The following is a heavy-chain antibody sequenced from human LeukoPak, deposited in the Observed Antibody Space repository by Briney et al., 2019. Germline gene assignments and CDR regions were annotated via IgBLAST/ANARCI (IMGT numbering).Heavy chain of an antibody. CDR1: GFTFSNYA. CDR3: AKVGTIAVAGTDY. Sequence: SGGSLRLSCAASGFTFSNYAMNWVRQAPGKGLDWVSGISYSGDSTYYAGSVKGRFTISRDNSKNTLYLQMNSLRAEDTAVYYCAKVGTIAVAGTDYWGQGTLVTVSS. D-gene: IGHD6-19*01. J-gene: IGHJ4*02. V-gene: IGHV3-23*01. CDR2: ISYSGDST.